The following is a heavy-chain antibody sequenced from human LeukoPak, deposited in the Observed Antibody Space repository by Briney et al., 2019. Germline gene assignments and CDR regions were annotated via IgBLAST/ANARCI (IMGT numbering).Heavy chain of an antibody. J-gene: IGHJ4*02. CDR1: GFTFCTYA. Sequence: GGYLRLSCAASGFTFCTYAMSWVRQAPGQGLERVSAISGSGGSTYYADSGQGRFTISRDNTKTTLYLHMNSPRAEAPAVYYCAKEKVKQAMGDHTYNWGQGTLVTVSS. D-gene: IGHD5-18*01. V-gene: IGHV3-23*01. CDR3: AKEKVKQAMGDHTYN. CDR2: ISGSGGST.